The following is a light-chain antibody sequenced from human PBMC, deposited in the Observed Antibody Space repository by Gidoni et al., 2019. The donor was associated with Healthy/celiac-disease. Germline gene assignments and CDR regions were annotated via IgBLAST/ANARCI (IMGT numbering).Light chain of an antibody. CDR2: GAS. J-gene: IGKJ3*01. V-gene: IGKV3-15*01. Sequence: ATLSCRASHSVSSHLAWYQQKPGQAPRLLIYGASTRATGIPARFSGSGSGTEFTLTISSLQSEDFAVYYCQQYNNWPPAFGRGTKVDIK. CDR3: QQYNNWPPA. CDR1: HSVSSH.